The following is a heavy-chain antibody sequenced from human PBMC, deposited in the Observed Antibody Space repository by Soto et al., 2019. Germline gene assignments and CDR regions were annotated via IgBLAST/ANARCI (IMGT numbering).Heavy chain of an antibody. CDR1: GGSISSYY. CDR2: IYYSGST. Sequence: SETLSLTCTVSGGSISSYYWSWIRQPPGKGLEWIGYIYYSGSTNYNPSLKSRVTISVDTSKNQFSLNLSAVTAADTAVYYCARDSGSAWNPEVWGQGTLVTVSS. V-gene: IGHV4-59*01. J-gene: IGHJ4*02. D-gene: IGHD3-10*01. CDR3: ARDSGSAWNPEV.